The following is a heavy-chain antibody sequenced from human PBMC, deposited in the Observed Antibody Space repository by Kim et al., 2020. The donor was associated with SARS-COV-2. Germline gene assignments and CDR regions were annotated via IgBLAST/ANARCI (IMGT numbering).Heavy chain of an antibody. CDR2: INHSGST. V-gene: IGHV4-34*01. CDR1: GGSFSGYY. J-gene: IGHJ4*02. D-gene: IGHD5-18*01. Sequence: SETLSLTCAVYGGSFSGYYWSWIRQPPGKGLEWIGEINHSGSTNYNPSLKSRVTISVDTSKNQFSLKLSSVTAADTAVYYCARFPVDTAMGIDYWGQGTLVTVSS. CDR3: ARFPVDTAMGIDY.